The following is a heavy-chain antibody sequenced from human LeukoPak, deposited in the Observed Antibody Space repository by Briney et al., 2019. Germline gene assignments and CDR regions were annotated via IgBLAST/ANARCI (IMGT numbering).Heavy chain of an antibody. CDR1: GFTFSSYG. V-gene: IGHV3-30*03. Sequence: SGRSLRLSCAASGFTFSSYGMHWVRQAPGKGLEWAAVISYDGSNKYYADSVKGRFTISRDNSKNTLYLQMNSLRTEDTAVYYCATGRWLQLAGYWGQGTLVTVSS. J-gene: IGHJ4*02. CDR3: ATGRWLQLAGY. D-gene: IGHD5-12*01. CDR2: ISYDGSNK.